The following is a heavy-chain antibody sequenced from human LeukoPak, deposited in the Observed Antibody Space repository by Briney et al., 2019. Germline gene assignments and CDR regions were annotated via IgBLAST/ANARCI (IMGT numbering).Heavy chain of an antibody. CDR3: ARGRTAALAEYFQH. Sequence: SETLSLTCTVSGASISSYYWNWIRQPAGKGLEWIGRIYTSGSTDYNPSLKSRVTMSVDSSKNQFSLKLSSVTAADTAVYYCARGRTAALAEYFQHWGQGILVTVSS. D-gene: IGHD6-13*01. CDR2: IYTSGST. V-gene: IGHV4-4*07. J-gene: IGHJ1*01. CDR1: GASISSYY.